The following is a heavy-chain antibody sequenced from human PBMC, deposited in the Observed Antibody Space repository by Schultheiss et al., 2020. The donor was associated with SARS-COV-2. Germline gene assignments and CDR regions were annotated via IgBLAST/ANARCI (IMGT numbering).Heavy chain of an antibody. Sequence: GSLRLSCAASGFTFSDYYMSWIRQAPGKGLEWVAVIWYDGSNKYYADSVKGRFTISRDNSKNTLYLQMNSLRAEDTAVYYCARDRLEWLSYYGMDVWGQGTTVTVSS. CDR3: ARDRLEWLSYYGMDV. CDR2: IWYDGSNK. V-gene: IGHV3-33*08. J-gene: IGHJ6*02. D-gene: IGHD3-3*01. CDR1: GFTFSDYY.